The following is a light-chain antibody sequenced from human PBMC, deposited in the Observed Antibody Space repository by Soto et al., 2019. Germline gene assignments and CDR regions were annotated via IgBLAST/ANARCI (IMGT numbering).Light chain of an antibody. CDR2: DAA. J-gene: IGKJ4*01. CDR1: QTIRTN. CDR3: QQRSNWLT. Sequence: EIVLTQSPATLSVSPGEKVTLSCRASQTIRTNLAWYQQRPGQAPSLLIYDAATRATALPARFSGSGSGTDFTLTIASLQSGDFAVYYCQQRSNWLTFGGGTKVEIK. V-gene: IGKV3-15*01.